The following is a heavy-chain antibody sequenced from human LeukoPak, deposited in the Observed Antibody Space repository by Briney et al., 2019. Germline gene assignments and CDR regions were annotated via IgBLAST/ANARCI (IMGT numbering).Heavy chain of an antibody. J-gene: IGHJ4*02. CDR1: GFTFSSYS. CDR3: ARDRDSSGWYDY. Sequence: PGGSLRLSCAASGFTFSSYSMNWVRQAPGKGLEWVSPISSSSSYIYYADSVKGRFTISRDNAKNSLYLQMNSLRAEDTAVYYCARDRDSSGWYDYWGQGTLVTVSS. V-gene: IGHV3-21*01. CDR2: ISSSSSYI. D-gene: IGHD6-19*01.